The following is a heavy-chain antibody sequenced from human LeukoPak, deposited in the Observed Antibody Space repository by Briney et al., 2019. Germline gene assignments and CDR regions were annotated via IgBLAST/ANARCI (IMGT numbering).Heavy chain of an antibody. J-gene: IGHJ4*02. D-gene: IGHD6-19*01. V-gene: IGHV3-23*01. CDR1: GFTFSSYA. Sequence: GGSLRLSCAASGFTFSSYAMSWVRQAPGKGLDWVSAISGSGGSTYYADSVKGRFTISRDNSENTLYLQMNSLRAEDAAVYYCAKDPGIAVAGTADYWGQGTLVTVSS. CDR3: AKDPGIAVAGTADY. CDR2: ISGSGGST.